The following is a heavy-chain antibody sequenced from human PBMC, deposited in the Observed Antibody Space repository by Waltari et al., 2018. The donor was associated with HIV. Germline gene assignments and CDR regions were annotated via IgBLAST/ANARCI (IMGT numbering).Heavy chain of an antibody. CDR3: ARRGYCSSISCYRPRYFDY. D-gene: IGHD2-2*01. CDR1: GGSISGSSYY. Sequence: QLQLQESGPGLVKPSETLSLTCTVYGGSISGSSYYWGWIRQPPGKGLEWIGNIYYSGSTYYNPSLKSRVTISVDTSKNQFSLKLSSVTAADTAVYYCARRGYCSSISCYRPRYFDYWGQGTLVTVSS. V-gene: IGHV4-39*01. J-gene: IGHJ4*02. CDR2: IYYSGST.